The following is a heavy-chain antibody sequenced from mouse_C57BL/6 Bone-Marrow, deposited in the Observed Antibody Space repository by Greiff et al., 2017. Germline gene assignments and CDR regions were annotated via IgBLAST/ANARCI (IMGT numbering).Heavy chain of an antibody. J-gene: IGHJ3*01. CDR2: ISNGGGST. V-gene: IGHV5-12*01. D-gene: IGHD2-4*01. CDR1: GFTFSDYY. Sequence: EVQVVVSGGGLVQPGGSLKLSCAASGFTFSDYYMYWVRQTPEKRLEWVAYISNGGGSTYYPDTVKGRFTISRDNAKNTLYLQMSRLKSEDTAMYYRATLYEYDGAYWGQGTQVTVSA. CDR3: ATLYEYDGAY.